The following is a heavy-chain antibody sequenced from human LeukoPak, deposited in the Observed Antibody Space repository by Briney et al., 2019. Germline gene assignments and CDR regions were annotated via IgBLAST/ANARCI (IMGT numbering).Heavy chain of an antibody. CDR2: ISYDGSSK. CDR1: GFTFSSYA. J-gene: IGHJ4*02. V-gene: IGHV3-30*04. CDR3: ARSPYSSSSTYYFDY. Sequence: GGSLRLSCAASGFTFSSYAMHWVRQAPGKGLEWVAVISYDGSSKYYADSVKGRFTISRDNSKNTLYLQMNSLRAEDTAVYYCARSPYSSSSTYYFDYWGQGTLVTVSS. D-gene: IGHD6-13*01.